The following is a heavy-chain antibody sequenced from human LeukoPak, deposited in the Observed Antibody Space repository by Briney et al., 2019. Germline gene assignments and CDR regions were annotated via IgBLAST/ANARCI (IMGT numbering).Heavy chain of an antibody. J-gene: IGHJ4*02. Sequence: GSLRLSCAASGFTFSNAWMSWVRQPPGKGLEWIGDIYYSGSTNYNPSLKSRVTISIDKSKNQFSLNLSSVTAADTAVYYCAREGYESSGYTDYWGQGTLVTVSS. CDR2: IYYSGST. CDR3: AREGYESSGYTDY. CDR1: GFTFSNAW. V-gene: IGHV4-4*02. D-gene: IGHD3-22*01.